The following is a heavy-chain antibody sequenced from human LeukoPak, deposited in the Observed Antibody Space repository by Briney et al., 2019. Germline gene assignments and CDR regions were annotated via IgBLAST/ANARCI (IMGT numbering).Heavy chain of an antibody. CDR2: IIPIFNTA. D-gene: IGHD3-10*01. CDR3: ARDKDYGSGSDY. CDR1: GGTFSSYT. J-gene: IGHJ4*02. Sequence: GASVKVSCKASGGTFSSYTISWVRQAPGQGLEWMGGIIPIFNTAHYAQTFQGRVTITADASTSTAYMELSSLRSEDTAVYYCARDKDYGSGSDYWGQGTLVTVSS. V-gene: IGHV1-69*13.